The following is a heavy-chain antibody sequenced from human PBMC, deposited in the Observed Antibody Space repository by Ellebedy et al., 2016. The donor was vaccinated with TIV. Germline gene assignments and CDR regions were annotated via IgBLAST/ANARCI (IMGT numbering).Heavy chain of an antibody. CDR1: GGSISSYY. D-gene: IGHD3-10*01. CDR3: AAAYHGSGSYRISADY. V-gene: IGHV4-59*01. Sequence: SETLSLTCTVSGGSISSYYWSWIRQPPGKGLEWIGYIYYSGSTNYNPSLKSRVTISVDTSKNQFSLKLSSVTAADTAVYYCAAAYHGSGSYRISADYWGQGTLVTVSS. J-gene: IGHJ4*02. CDR2: IYYSGST.